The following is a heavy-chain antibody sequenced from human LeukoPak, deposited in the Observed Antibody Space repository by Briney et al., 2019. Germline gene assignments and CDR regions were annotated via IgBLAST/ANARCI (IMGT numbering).Heavy chain of an antibody. CDR2: ISSSGSTI. V-gene: IGHV3-11*01. CDR1: GFIFSDYY. J-gene: IGHJ4*02. Sequence: GGSLRLSCAASGFIFSDYYMSWIRQAPGKGLEWVSYISSSGSTIYYADSVKGRFTISRDNAKNSLYLQMNSLRAEDTAVYYCASSRTGSYYSVSDYWGQGTLVTVSS. D-gene: IGHD1-26*01. CDR3: ASSRTGSYYSVSDY.